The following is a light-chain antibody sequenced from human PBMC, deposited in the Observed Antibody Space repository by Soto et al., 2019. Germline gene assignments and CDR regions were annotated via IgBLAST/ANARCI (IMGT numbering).Light chain of an antibody. CDR3: HQSYTSPPVT. J-gene: IGKJ4*01. CDR1: RSISNY. V-gene: IGKV1-39*01. Sequence: DIQMTQSPSSLSASVGDRVTIACRASRSISNYLNWYKQKPGEAPQLLIYHASNLQSGVPPRFSGSGSETDFTLTISSLQPEDFATYYCHQSYTSPPVTFGGGTKVEIK. CDR2: HAS.